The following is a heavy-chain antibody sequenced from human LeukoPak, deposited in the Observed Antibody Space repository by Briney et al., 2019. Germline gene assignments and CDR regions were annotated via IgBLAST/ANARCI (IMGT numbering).Heavy chain of an antibody. Sequence: PSETLSITCTVSGGSISSYYWSWIRQPPGKGLEWIGYIYNSGSTNYNPSLKSRVTISVDTSKNQFSLKLSSVTAADTAVYYCARGRFDPLTGYEYYHDYWGQGTLVTVSS. V-gene: IGHV4-59*08. CDR2: IYNSGST. CDR1: GGSISSYY. J-gene: IGHJ4*02. D-gene: IGHD3-9*01. CDR3: ARGRFDPLTGYEYYHDY.